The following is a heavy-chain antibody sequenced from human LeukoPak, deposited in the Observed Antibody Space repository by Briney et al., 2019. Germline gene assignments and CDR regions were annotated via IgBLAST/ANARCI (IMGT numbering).Heavy chain of an antibody. CDR3: ARHYYDSSGLALDY. Sequence: GASVKVSCKASGYTFTGYYMHWVRQAPGQGLEWMGWINPNSGGTNYAQKFQGRVTMTRDTSISTAYMELSRLRSDDTAVYYCARHYYDSSGLALDYWGQGTLVTVSS. V-gene: IGHV1-2*02. CDR1: GYTFTGYY. CDR2: INPNSGGT. D-gene: IGHD3-22*01. J-gene: IGHJ4*02.